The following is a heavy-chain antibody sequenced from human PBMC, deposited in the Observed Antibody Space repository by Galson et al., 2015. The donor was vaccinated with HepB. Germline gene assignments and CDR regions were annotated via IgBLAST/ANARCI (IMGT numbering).Heavy chain of an antibody. D-gene: IGHD3-3*01. CDR2: IYTSGST. J-gene: IGHJ3*02. V-gene: IGHV4-4*07. CDR1: GGSISSYY. Sequence: ETLSLTCTVSGGSISSYYWSWIRQPAGKGLEWIGRIYTSGSTNYNPSLRSRVTMSVDTSKNQFSLKLSSVTAADTAVYYCARYSRDFWSGSPGAFDIWGQGTMVTVSS. CDR3: ARYSRDFWSGSPGAFDI.